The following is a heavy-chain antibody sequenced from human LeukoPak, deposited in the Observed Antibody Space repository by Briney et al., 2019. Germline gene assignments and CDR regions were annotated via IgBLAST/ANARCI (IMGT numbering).Heavy chain of an antibody. D-gene: IGHD3-10*01. CDR2: IFHSGST. J-gene: IGHJ6*04. V-gene: IGHV4-38-2*01. CDR3: ARASGSYGSGSYYYYGMDV. CDR1: GYSIISGYY. Sequence: SETLSLTCAVSGYSIISGYYWGWIRQPPGKGLEWIGSIFHSGSTYYNPSLKSRVNMSVDTSKNQISLKLSSVTATDTAVYYCARASGSYGSGSYYYYGMDVWGKGTTVTVSS.